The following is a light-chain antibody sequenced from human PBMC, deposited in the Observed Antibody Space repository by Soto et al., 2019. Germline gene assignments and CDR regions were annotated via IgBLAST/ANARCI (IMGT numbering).Light chain of an antibody. CDR1: QSISTW. CDR3: QQYKSYWT. J-gene: IGKJ1*01. CDR2: DVS. Sequence: DIQMTQSPSTLSASVGDRVTITCRASQSISTWLAWYQQKPGKDPKALIYDVSSLESGVPSRFSGSGSGTEFTLTISSLQPDDFATYYCQQYKSYWTFGQGTKVDI. V-gene: IGKV1-5*01.